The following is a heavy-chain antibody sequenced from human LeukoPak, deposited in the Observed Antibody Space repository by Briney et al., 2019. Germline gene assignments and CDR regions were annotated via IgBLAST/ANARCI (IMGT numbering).Heavy chain of an antibody. CDR3: VTDQTGRHPYFFDY. Sequence: PGGSLRLSCTASGFNFSTYWMTWVRQVPAKGLERVANIKEDGSEIYYVDAVKGRFSISRDNAKTSLYLQMHSLSVADTGLYYCVTDQTGRHPYFFDYWGQGTLVTVSS. J-gene: IGHJ4*02. CDR1: GFNFSTYW. V-gene: IGHV3-7*01. D-gene: IGHD3-10*01. CDR2: IKEDGSEI.